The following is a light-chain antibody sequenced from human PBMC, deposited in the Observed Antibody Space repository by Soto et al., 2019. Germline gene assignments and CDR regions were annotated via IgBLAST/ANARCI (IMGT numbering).Light chain of an antibody. Sequence: EIVMTQSPATLSVSPGERATLSCRASQSVSNKLAWYQKKPGQAPRLLIYGASNRATGIPARFSGSGSGTEFTLTISSLQSEDFAFYYCQQYNNWWTFGQGTSVDIK. J-gene: IGKJ1*01. CDR3: QQYNNWWT. V-gene: IGKV3-15*01. CDR2: GAS. CDR1: QSVSNK.